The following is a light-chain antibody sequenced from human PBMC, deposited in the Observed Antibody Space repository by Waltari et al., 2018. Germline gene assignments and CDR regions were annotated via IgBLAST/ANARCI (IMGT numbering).Light chain of an antibody. Sequence: EIVLTQSPGTLSLSPGERATLSCRASQSVSRALRTLAWYQQKPGQAPRLLIYDASTRATGIPDRFRGSGSGTDFTLTISRLEPDDFAVYYCQRYGTLPATFGQGTKVEIK. CDR3: QRYGTLPAT. V-gene: IGKV3-20*01. CDR2: DAS. J-gene: IGKJ1*01. CDR1: QSVSRALRT.